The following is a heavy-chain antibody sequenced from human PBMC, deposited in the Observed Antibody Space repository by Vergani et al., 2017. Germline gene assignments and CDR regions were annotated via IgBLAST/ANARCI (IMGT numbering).Heavy chain of an antibody. CDR2: IYSGGST. J-gene: IGHJ6*02. D-gene: IGHD5-12*01. CDR1: GFTVSSNY. V-gene: IGHV3-53*04. Sequence: EVQLVDSGGGLVQPGGSLRLSCAASGFTVSSNYMSWVRQAPGKGLEWVSVIYSGGSTYYADSVKGRFTISRHNSKNTLYLQMNSLRAEDTAVYYCARDRVDIVATTTYYYYYYGMDVWGQGTTVTVSS. CDR3: ARDRVDIVATTTYYYYYYGMDV.